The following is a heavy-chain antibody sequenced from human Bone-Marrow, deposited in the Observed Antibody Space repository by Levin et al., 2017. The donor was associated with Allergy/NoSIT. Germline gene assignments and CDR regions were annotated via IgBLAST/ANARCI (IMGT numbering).Heavy chain of an antibody. Sequence: AGGSLRLSCAASGFTFNNYPMHWVRQAPGKGLQWVAFVSYDGNSKLYADSVKGRFTISRDNSKNTLYLQMDSLRAEDTAVYYSMRELAVDDYGSGNFDYWGQGTLVTVSS. J-gene: IGHJ4*02. CDR3: MRELAVDDYGSGNFDY. V-gene: IGHV3-30-3*01. D-gene: IGHD3-10*01. CDR1: GFTFNNYP. CDR2: VSYDGNSK.